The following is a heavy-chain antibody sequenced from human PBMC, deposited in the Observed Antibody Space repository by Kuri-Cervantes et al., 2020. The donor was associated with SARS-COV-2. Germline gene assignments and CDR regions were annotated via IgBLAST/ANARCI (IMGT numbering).Heavy chain of an antibody. J-gene: IGHJ4*02. CDR1: GGSISSYY. D-gene: IGHD1-1*01. Sequence: ETLSLTCTVSGGSISSYYWSWIRQPPGKGLEWIGYIYYSGSTNYNPSLKSRVTISVDTSKNQFSLKLSSVTAADTAVYYCARALGTTGDYWGQGTLVTVSS. CDR3: ARALGTTGDY. CDR2: IYYSGST. V-gene: IGHV4-59*01.